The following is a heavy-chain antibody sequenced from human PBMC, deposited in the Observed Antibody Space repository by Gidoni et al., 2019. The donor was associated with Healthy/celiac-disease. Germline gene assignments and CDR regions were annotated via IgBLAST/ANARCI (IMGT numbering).Heavy chain of an antibody. CDR2: ISSSSSYI. Sequence: CPASGFTFSSYSKNWVRQAPGKGLEWVSSISSSSSYIYYADSVKGRFTISRDNAKNSLYLQMNSLRAEDTALYYCARAEKTDYYDSSGYTYFDYWGQGTLVTVSS. V-gene: IGHV3-21*01. D-gene: IGHD3-22*01. J-gene: IGHJ4*02. CDR1: GFTFSSYS. CDR3: ARAEKTDYYDSSGYTYFDY.